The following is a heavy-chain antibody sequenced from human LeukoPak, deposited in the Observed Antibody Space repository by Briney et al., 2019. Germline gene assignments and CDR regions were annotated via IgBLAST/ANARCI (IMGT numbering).Heavy chain of an antibody. D-gene: IGHD3-9*01. V-gene: IGHV3-21*01. J-gene: IGHJ4*02. CDR3: ATEYDILTGYAYYSDY. CDR2: ISSSSSYI. CDR1: GFTFSSYS. Sequence: GGSLRLSCAASGFTFSSYSMNWVRQAPGKGLEWVSSISSSSSYIYYADSVKGRFTISRDNAKNSLYLQMNSLRAEDTAVYYCATEYDILTGYAYYSDYWGQGTLVTVSS.